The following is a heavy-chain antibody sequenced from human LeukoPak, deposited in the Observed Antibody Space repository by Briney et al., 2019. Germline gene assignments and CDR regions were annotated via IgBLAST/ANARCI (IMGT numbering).Heavy chain of an antibody. CDR2: IYTSGST. D-gene: IGHD6-13*01. Sequence: SETLSLTCTVSGGSISSYYWSWIRQPAGKGLEWIGRIYTSGSTNYNPSLESRVTISVDTSKNQFSLKLTSVTAADTAVYYRARTRSSTWHLLDYWGQGTLVTVSS. J-gene: IGHJ4*02. V-gene: IGHV4-4*07. CDR1: GGSISSYY. CDR3: ARTRSSTWHLLDY.